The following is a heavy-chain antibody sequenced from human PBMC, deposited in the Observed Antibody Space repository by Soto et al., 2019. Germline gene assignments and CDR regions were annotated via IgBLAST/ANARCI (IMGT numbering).Heavy chain of an antibody. CDR2: IGASTRNT. D-gene: IGHD2-15*01. CDR3: VRCYCSVGSCYACWHFDL. Sequence: QVQLVQSGDEVKKPGASVKVSCQASGYTFSDYAISWVRQAPGQGLEWMGWIGASTRNTDQAQNFQGRVIMTLDTSTDTAYMELRNLRSDDTAVYYCVRCYCSVGSCYACWHFDLWGRGTLVTVSS. CDR1: GYTFSDYA. V-gene: IGHV1-18*01. J-gene: IGHJ2*01.